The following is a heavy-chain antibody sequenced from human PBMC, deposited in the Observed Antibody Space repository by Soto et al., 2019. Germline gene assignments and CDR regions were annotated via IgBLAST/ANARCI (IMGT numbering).Heavy chain of an antibody. Sequence: QVQLQESGPGLVKPSETLSLTCTVSGDSISSYYWNWIRQPPGKGLEWIGYTYYSGSTDYNPSLKTRFTISVDTSKNQFSLKLTSVTAADTAVYYCARGRGYTGYDLGYWGQGTLVTVSS. CDR1: GDSISSYY. V-gene: IGHV4-59*01. CDR3: ARGRGYTGYDLGY. D-gene: IGHD5-12*01. CDR2: TYYSGST. J-gene: IGHJ4*02.